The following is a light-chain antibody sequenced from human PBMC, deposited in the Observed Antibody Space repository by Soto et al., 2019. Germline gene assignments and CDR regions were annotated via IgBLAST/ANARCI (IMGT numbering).Light chain of an antibody. CDR3: QQELQTLWA. CDR2: LGS. Sequence: DIVMSQFPLSLPVTPGERASISCRSSQSLLHSNGYHYLDWYLQKPGQSPQLQIYLGSNRASGVPDRLRGSRSGTDFTLKISSVRDEDCRVYYCQQELQTLWALDQGTKMDI. CDR1: QSLLHSNGYHY. V-gene: IGKV2-28*01. J-gene: IGKJ1*01.